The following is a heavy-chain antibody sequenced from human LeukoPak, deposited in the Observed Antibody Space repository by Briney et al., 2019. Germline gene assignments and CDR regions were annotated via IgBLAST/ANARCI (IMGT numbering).Heavy chain of an antibody. V-gene: IGHV4-34*01. J-gene: IGHJ4*02. CDR1: GGSFSGYY. CDR3: ARIPSYGSGPKGDY. CDR2: INHSGST. Sequence: SETLSLTCAVYGGSFSGYYWSWIRQPPGKGLEWIGEINHSGSTNYNPSLKSRVTISVDTSKNQFSLKLSSVTAADTAVYYCARIPSYGSGPKGDYWGQGTLVTVSS. D-gene: IGHD3-10*01.